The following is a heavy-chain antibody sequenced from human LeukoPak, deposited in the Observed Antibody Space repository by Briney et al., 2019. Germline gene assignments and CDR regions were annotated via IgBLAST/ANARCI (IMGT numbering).Heavy chain of an antibody. CDR3: QVYYYGSGREYYFDY. J-gene: IGHJ4*02. V-gene: IGHV1-58*01. D-gene: IGHD3-10*01. CDR1: GFTFSNSA. CDR2: IVVGSGNT. Sequence: VASVKVSCKASGFTFSNSAVQWVRQARGQRLEWMGWIVVGSGNTNYAQKFQERVTITRDMSTRTTYMEMSSLMSEDTAVYYCQVYYYGSGREYYFDYWGQGTLVTVSS.